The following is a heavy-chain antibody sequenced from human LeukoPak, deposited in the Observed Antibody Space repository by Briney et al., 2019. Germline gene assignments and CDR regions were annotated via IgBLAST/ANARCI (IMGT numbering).Heavy chain of an antibody. V-gene: IGHV4-61*02. D-gene: IGHD5-18*01. CDR1: GDSIGRGSYY. J-gene: IGHJ4*02. Sequence: SQTLSLTCAVPGDSIGRGSYYWGWIRQPAGKAPEWIGRIFNTGSTSYNPSLKSRVTISVDTSKNQFSLNLRSVTAADTAVYYCARDICGYNYGCFDSWGQGTLVTVSS. CDR3: ARDICGYNYGCFDS. CDR2: IFNTGST.